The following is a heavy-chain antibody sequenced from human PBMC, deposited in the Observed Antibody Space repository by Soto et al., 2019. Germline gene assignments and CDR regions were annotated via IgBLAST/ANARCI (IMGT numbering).Heavy chain of an antibody. CDR1: GGTFSRHA. CDR2: IIPIFGTA. D-gene: IGHD3-22*01. J-gene: IGHJ4*02. CDR3: ARGWGYDSNDYYYAY. Sequence: QVQLVQSGAEVRKPGSSVKVSCKASGGTFSRHAIRWVRPAPGQGLEWMGGIIPIFGTANHAQKFQGRVTIIADESTSTVYMELSSLRSEDTAMYYCARGWGYDSNDYYYAYWGQGTLVIVSS. V-gene: IGHV1-69*01.